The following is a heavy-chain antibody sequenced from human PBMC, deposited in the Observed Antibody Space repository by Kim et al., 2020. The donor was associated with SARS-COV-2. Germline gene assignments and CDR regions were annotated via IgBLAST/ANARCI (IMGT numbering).Heavy chain of an antibody. CDR1: GGSFSGYY. CDR3: ARGRAVTTKSPFDY. D-gene: IGHD4-17*01. V-gene: IGHV4-34*01. Sequence: SETLSLTCAVYGGSFSGYYWSWIRQPPGKGLEWIGEINHSGSTNYNPSLKSRVTISVDTSKNQFSLELSSVTAAYTAVYYCARGRAVTTKSPFDYWGQGTLVTVSS. J-gene: IGHJ4*02. CDR2: INHSGST.